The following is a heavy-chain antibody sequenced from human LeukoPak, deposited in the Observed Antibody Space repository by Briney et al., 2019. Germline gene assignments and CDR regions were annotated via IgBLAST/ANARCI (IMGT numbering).Heavy chain of an antibody. CDR2: ISGSGGST. J-gene: IGHJ3*02. CDR3: AKLPIGARIDSIGFPAFDI. D-gene: IGHD3-22*01. Sequence: GGSLRLSCAASGFTFSSYAMSWVRQTPGKGLEWVSAISGSGGSTYYADSVKGRFTISRDNSKNTLYLQMNSLRAEDTAVYYCAKLPIGARIDSIGFPAFDIWGKGTMVTVSS. V-gene: IGHV3-23*01. CDR1: GFTFSSYA.